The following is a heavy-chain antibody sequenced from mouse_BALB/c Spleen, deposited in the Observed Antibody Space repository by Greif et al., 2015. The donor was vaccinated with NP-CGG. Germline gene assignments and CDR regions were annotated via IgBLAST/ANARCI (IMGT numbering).Heavy chain of an antibody. V-gene: IGHV1-22*01. CDR2: INPNNGGT. CDR1: GYTFTEYT. J-gene: IGHJ3*01. CDR3: ASRYDGFTY. Sequence: EVQLQQSGPELVKPGASVKISCKTSGYTFTEYTMHWVKQSHGKSLEWIGGINPNNGGTNYNQKFKDKATLTVDKSSSTAYRALRSLPSEDSAGFYYASRYDGFTYWGQGTLVTVSA. D-gene: IGHD1-1*01.